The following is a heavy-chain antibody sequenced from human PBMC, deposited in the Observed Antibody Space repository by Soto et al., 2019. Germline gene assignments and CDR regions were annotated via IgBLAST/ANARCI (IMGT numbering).Heavy chain of an antibody. CDR2: IIPIFGTA. Sequence: AVKVSCKASGGTFSSYAISWVRQAPGQGLEWMGGIIPIFGTANYAQKFQGRVTITADESTSTAYMELSSLRSEDTAVYYCARIPGRYYDSSGYFDYWGQGTLVTVSS. D-gene: IGHD3-22*01. J-gene: IGHJ4*02. CDR1: GGTFSSYA. V-gene: IGHV1-69*13. CDR3: ARIPGRYYDSSGYFDY.